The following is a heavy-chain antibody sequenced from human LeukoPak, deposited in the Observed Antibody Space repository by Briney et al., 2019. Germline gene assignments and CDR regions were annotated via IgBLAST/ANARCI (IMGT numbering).Heavy chain of an antibody. J-gene: IGHJ4*02. Sequence: QSGGSLRLSCAASGFTFSSYAMHWVRQAPGKGLEWVAVISYDGSNKYYADSVKGRFTISRDNSKNTLYLQMNSLRAEDTAVYYCARAQTGHYYGSGSYFDYWGQGTLVTVSS. CDR3: ARAQTGHYYGSGSYFDY. D-gene: IGHD3-10*01. V-gene: IGHV3-30*04. CDR2: ISYDGSNK. CDR1: GFTFSSYA.